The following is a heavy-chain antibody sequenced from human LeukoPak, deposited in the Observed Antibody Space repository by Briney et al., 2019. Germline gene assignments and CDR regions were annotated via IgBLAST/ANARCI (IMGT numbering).Heavy chain of an antibody. Sequence: SVKVSCKASGGTFSSYAISWVRQAPGQGLEWMGGIIPIFGTANYAQKFQGRVTITADKSTSTAYMELSSLRSEDTAVYYCARVAWDDSSGLYYYYYMDVWGKGTTVTVSS. CDR1: GGTFSSYA. D-gene: IGHD3-22*01. CDR2: IIPIFGTA. V-gene: IGHV1-69*06. J-gene: IGHJ6*03. CDR3: ARVAWDDSSGLYYYYYMDV.